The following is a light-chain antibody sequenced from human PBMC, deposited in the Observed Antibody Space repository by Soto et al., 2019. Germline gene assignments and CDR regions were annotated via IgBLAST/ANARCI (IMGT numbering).Light chain of an antibody. CDR1: QSVSSY. V-gene: IGKV3-11*01. CDR2: DAS. J-gene: IGKJ2*01. Sequence: EIVLTQSPATLSLSPGERATLSCRASQSVSSYLAWYQQKPGQAPRLLIYDASNRATGIPARFSGSGSGTDFTLSISSLEPEDFAVYYCRQRTNWPPKYTFGQGTKLEIK. CDR3: RQRTNWPPKYT.